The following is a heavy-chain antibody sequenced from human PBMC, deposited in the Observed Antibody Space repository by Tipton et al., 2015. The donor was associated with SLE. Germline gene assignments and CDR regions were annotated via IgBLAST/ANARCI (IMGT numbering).Heavy chain of an antibody. D-gene: IGHD6-19*01. CDR3: ARETEDTGWFHSRDYIYYYYYVDV. CDR1: GGSIRSSRHF. J-gene: IGHJ6*03. Sequence: TLSLTCTVSGGSIRSSRHFWGWIRQPPGKGLEWIGYIYYSGSTNYNPSLKSRVTISVDTSKNQFSLELSTVTAAGTAVYYCARETEDTGWFHSRDYIYYYYYVDVWGQGTTVTFSS. CDR2: IYYSGST. V-gene: IGHV4-61*05.